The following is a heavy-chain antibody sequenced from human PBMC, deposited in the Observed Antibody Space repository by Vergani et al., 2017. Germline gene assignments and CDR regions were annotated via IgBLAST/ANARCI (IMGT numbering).Heavy chain of an antibody. CDR2: IYYSGST. V-gene: IGHV4-59*01. D-gene: IGHD6-19*01. J-gene: IGHJ4*02. CDR1: GGSISSYY. CDR3: ARVGQWLPPPPYPYYFDY. Sequence: QVQLQESGPGLVKPSETLSLTCTVSGGSISSYYWSWIWQPPGKGLEWIGYIYYSGSTNYNPSLKSRVTISVDTSKNQFSLKLSSVTAADTAVYYCARVGQWLPPPPYPYYFDYWGQGTLVTVSS.